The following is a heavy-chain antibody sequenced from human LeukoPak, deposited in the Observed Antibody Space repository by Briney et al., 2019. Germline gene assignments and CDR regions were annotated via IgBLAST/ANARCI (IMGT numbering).Heavy chain of an antibody. CDR1: GFTLRSYS. D-gene: IGHD5-12*01. J-gene: IGHJ4*02. CDR3: AREEVATIIDY. Sequence: GGSLRLSCSASGFTLRSYSMNGVGQAPGRGGEGVSYISSTSSTIYYADSVKGRFTISRDNAKNSLYLQMNSLRAEDTAVYYCAREEVATIIDYWGPGTLVTVSS. CDR2: ISSTSSTI. V-gene: IGHV3-48*01.